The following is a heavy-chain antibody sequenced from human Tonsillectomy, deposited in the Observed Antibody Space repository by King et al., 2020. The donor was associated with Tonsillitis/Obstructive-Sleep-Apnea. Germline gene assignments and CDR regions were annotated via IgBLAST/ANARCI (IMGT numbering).Heavy chain of an antibody. V-gene: IGHV3-74*01. J-gene: IGHJ4*02. D-gene: IGHD3-10*01. Sequence: VQLVESGGGLVQPGGSLRLSCAASGFTFSTYWMHWVRQAPGKGLVWVSRINSDGSSTSYADSVKGRFTISRDNAKNTLYLQMNRLRAEDTAVYYCARGGVLWFRELSPFDYWGQGTLVTVSS. CDR3: ARGGVLWFRELSPFDY. CDR1: GFTFSTYW. CDR2: INSDGSST.